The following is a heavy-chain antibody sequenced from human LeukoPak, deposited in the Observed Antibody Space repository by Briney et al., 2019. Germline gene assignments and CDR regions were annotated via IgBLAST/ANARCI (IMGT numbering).Heavy chain of an antibody. J-gene: IGHJ4*02. CDR2: INPNSGGT. V-gene: IGHV1-2*06. CDR1: GYTFTGYY. Sequence: ASVKVSCKASGYTFTGYYMHWVRQAPGQGLEWMGRINPNSGGTNYAQKFQGRVTMTRDTSISIAYMELSRLRSDDTAVYYCARGDSSGYYPFDYWGQGTLVTVSS. D-gene: IGHD3-22*01. CDR3: ARGDSSGYYPFDY.